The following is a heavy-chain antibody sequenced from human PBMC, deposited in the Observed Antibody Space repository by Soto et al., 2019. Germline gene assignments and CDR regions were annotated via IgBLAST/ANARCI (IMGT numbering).Heavy chain of an antibody. CDR3: AKDTERHDSSGYYPGYYYYGMDV. D-gene: IGHD3-22*01. Sequence: GGSLRLSCAASGFTFSSYAMSWVRQAPGKGLEWVSAISGSGGSTYYADSVKGRFTISRDNSKNTLYLQMNSLRAEDTAVYYCAKDTERHDSSGYYPGYYYYGMDVWGQGTTVTVSS. J-gene: IGHJ6*02. CDR1: GFTFSSYA. CDR2: ISGSGGST. V-gene: IGHV3-23*01.